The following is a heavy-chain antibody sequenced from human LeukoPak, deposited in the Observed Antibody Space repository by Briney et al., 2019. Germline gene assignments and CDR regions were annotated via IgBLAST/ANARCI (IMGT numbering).Heavy chain of an antibody. V-gene: IGHV4-61*01. CDR2: IYYSGST. J-gene: IGHJ4*02. D-gene: IGHD3-3*01. CDR1: GYSISSGYY. CDR3: ARSPDVLRIPNYFDY. Sequence: PSETLSLTCTVSGYSISSGYYWSWIRQPPGKGLEWIGYIYYSGSTNYNPSLKSRVTISVDTSKNQFSLKPGSVTAADTAVYYCARSPDVLRIPNYFDYWGQGTLVTVSS.